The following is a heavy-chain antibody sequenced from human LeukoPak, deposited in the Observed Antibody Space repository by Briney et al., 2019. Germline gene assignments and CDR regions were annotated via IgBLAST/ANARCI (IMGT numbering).Heavy chain of an antibody. CDR1: GGSISNYW. V-gene: IGHV4-59*01. CDR3: ARGYSGSWNYFDY. J-gene: IGHJ4*02. Sequence: SETLSLTCTVSGGSISNYWWSWIRQPPGKGLEWIGYVFDSGGTNYNPSLKSRVTISVDTSKKQSSLKLSSVTAADTAVYYCARGYSGSWNYFDYWGQGTLVTVSS. CDR2: VFDSGGT. D-gene: IGHD6-13*01.